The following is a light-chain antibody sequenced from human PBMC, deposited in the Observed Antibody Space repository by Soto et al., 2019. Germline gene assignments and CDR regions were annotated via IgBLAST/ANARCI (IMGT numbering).Light chain of an antibody. CDR2: EVT. CDR1: SSDIGRYNY. Sequence: QSALTQPASVSGSPGQSIAISCTGTSSDIGRYNYVSWYQHHPGKAPKLMIYEVTNRPSGVSDRFSGSKSGSTASLTISGLQPEDEADYYCTSYTNSDTWVFGGGTKVTVL. J-gene: IGLJ3*02. V-gene: IGLV2-14*01. CDR3: TSYTNSDTWV.